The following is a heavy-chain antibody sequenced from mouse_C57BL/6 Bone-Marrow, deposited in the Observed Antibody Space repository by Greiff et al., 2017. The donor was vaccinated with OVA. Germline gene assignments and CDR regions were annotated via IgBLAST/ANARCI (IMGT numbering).Heavy chain of an antibody. Sequence: QVQLKESGPGLVAPSQSLSITCTVSGFSLTSYGVSWVRQPPGKGLEWLGVIWGDGSTNYHSALISRLSISKDNSKSQVFLKLNSRQTDDTATYYCAKWVDGYYGFAYWGQGTLVTVSA. CDR3: AKWVDGYYGFAY. V-gene: IGHV2-3*01. D-gene: IGHD2-3*01. CDR1: GFSLTSYG. CDR2: IWGDGST. J-gene: IGHJ3*01.